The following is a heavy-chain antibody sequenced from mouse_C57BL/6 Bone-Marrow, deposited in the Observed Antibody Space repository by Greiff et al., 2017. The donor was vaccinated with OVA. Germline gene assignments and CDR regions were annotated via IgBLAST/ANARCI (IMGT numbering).Heavy chain of an antibody. J-gene: IGHJ1*03. D-gene: IGHD1-1*01. CDR2: IYPRSGNN. V-gene: IGHV1-81*01. Sequence: QVQLQQSGAELARPGASVKLSCKASGYTFTSYGISWVKQRTGQGLEWIGEIYPRSGNNSYNEKFKGKATLTADKSSSTAYMELRSLTSEDSAVYFCARFTTVVATNYWYFDVWGTGTTVTVSS. CDR3: ARFTTVVATNYWYFDV. CDR1: GYTFTSYG.